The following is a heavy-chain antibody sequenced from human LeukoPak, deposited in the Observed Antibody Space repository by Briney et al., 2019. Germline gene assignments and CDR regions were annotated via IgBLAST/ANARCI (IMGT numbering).Heavy chain of an antibody. CDR1: GGSISSSS. Sequence: SETLSLTCTVSGGSISSSSWSWIPQPPGRGLEFIWFIYYSGSTNYNPSLKSRLTISVDTSNNQFSLRLSSVTAADTAVYYCARGRYTTNWYLNYWGRGTLVTVSS. J-gene: IGHJ4*02. V-gene: IGHV4-59*01. D-gene: IGHD3-16*02. CDR3: ARGRYTTNWYLNY. CDR2: IYYSGST.